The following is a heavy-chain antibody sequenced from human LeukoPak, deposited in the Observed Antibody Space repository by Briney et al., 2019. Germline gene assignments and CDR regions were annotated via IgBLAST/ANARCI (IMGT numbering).Heavy chain of an antibody. V-gene: IGHV4-4*07. J-gene: IGHJ4*02. CDR1: GGSISSYY. CDR2: IYTSGST. Sequence: SETLSLTCTVSGGSISSYYWSWIRQPAGKGLEWIGRIYTSGSTNYNPSLKSRVTISVDTSKNQFSLKLSSVTAADTAVYFCARFSMLRGVDYWGQGTLVTVSS. CDR3: ARFSMLRGVDY. D-gene: IGHD3-10*01.